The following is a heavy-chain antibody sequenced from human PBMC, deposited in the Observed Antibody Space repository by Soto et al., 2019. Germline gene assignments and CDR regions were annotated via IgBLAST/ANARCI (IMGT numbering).Heavy chain of an antibody. D-gene: IGHD1-1*01. V-gene: IGHV4-4*07. J-gene: IGHJ5*02. Sequence: PSETLSLTCTVTGGAISGYYWTWIRQSAGKGLEWIGRIYATGTTDYNPSLKSRVMMSVDTSKKQFSLKLRSVTAADTAVYYCVRDGTKTLRDWFDPWGQGISVTVSS. CDR2: IYATGTT. CDR1: GGAISGYY. CDR3: VRDGTKTLRDWFDP.